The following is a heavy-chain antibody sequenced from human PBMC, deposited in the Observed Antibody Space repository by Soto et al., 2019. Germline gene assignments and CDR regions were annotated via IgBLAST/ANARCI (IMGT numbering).Heavy chain of an antibody. CDR1: GGSFSGYY. CDR2: INHSGST. CDR3: ARGRTRAGVFINCYYGTDG. V-gene: IGHV4-34*01. J-gene: IGHJ6*02. D-gene: IGHD3-3*01. Sequence: SKPLSLTCAFYGGSFSGYYWSWIRQPPGKGLEWIGEINHSGSTNYNPSLKSRVTISVDTSKNQFSLKLSSVTAADTAVYYCARGRTRAGVFINCYYGTDGWGQATSLTFSS.